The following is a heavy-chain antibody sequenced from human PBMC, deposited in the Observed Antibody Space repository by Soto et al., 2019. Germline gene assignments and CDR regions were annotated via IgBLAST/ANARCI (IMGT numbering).Heavy chain of an antibody. CDR3: ARVRCDILTGYWAHFEC. CDR2: IYHSGST. V-gene: IGHV4-30-2*01. CDR1: GGSISSGGYS. Sequence: PSETLSLTCAVSGGSISSGGYSWSWIRQPPGKGLEWIGYIYHSGSTYYNPSLKSRVTISVDRSKNQFSLKLSSVTAADTAVYYCARVRCDILTGYWAHFECWGQGTLVTAPQ. J-gene: IGHJ4*02. D-gene: IGHD3-9*01.